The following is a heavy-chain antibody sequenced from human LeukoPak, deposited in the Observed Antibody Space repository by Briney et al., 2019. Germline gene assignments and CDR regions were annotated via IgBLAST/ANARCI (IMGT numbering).Heavy chain of an antibody. CDR3: ARSTWGSSSWYYYGMDV. Sequence: PSETLSLTCTVPGDSISSYYGSWIRQPPGKGLEWIGYIYDSGSTDYNPSLKSRVTISVDTSKNQFSLRLSSVTAADTAVDYCARSTWGSSSWYYYGMDVWGQGTTVTVSS. CDR2: IYDSGST. J-gene: IGHJ6*02. CDR1: GDSISSYY. V-gene: IGHV4-59*01. D-gene: IGHD6-6*01.